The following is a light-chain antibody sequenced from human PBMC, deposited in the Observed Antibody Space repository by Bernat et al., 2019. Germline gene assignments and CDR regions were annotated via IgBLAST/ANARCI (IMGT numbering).Light chain of an antibody. CDR3: QQSCSTPYT. J-gene: IGKJ2*01. CDR1: QSISSY. Sequence: DIQMTQSPSSLSAPVGDRVTITCRASQSISSYLNWYQQKPGKAPKLLIYAASSLQSGVPSRFSGSGSGTDFTLTISSLQPEDFATYYCQQSCSTPYTFGQGTKHEIK. CDR2: AAS. V-gene: IGKV1-39*01.